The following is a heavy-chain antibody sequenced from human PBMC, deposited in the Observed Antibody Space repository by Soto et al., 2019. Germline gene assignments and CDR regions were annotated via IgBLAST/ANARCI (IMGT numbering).Heavy chain of an antibody. CDR3: ARDRGSYALDC. J-gene: IGHJ4*02. Sequence: QVQLVQSGAEVKKPGASVKVSCKASGYTFTSYGISWVRQAPGQGLEWMGWISAYNGNTNYAQKLQGRVTRTTDTTTSPANMELRSLRSDDTAVYYCARDRGSYALDCWGQGTLVTVSS. D-gene: IGHD1-26*01. V-gene: IGHV1-18*01. CDR2: ISAYNGNT. CDR1: GYTFTSYG.